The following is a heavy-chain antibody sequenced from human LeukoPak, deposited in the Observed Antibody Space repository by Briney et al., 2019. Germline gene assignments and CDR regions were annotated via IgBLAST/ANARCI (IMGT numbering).Heavy chain of an antibody. V-gene: IGHV4-4*07. CDR2: IYTSGST. CDR3: ARDPSYYYGSGSYWPYWYFDL. Sequence: SETLSLTCTVSGGSISSYYWSWIRQPAGKELEWIGRIYTSGSTNYNPSLKSRVTMSVDTSKNQFSLKLSSVTAADTAVYYCARDPSYYYGSGSYWPYWYFDLWGRGTLVTVSS. J-gene: IGHJ2*01. CDR1: GGSISSYY. D-gene: IGHD3-10*01.